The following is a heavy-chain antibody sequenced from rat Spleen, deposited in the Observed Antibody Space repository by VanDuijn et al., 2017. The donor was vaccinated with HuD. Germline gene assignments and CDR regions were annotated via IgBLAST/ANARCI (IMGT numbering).Heavy chain of an antibody. V-gene: IGHV5-29*01. J-gene: IGHJ3*01. Sequence: EVQLVESGGGLVQPGRSLKLSCVASGFTFTNYGMAWVRQAPTKGLEWVATISNDGSSTYYRDSVKGRFTIFRDNANSTLYLQMDSLRSEDTATYYCARHGAYWGQGTLVTVSS. CDR1: GFTFTNYG. CDR3: ARHGAY. CDR2: ISNDGSST.